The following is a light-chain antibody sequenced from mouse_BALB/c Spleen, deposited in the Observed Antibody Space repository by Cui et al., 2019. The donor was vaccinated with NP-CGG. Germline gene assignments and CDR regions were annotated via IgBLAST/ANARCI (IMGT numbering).Light chain of an antibody. V-gene: IGLV1*01. J-gene: IGLJ1*01. Sequence: QAVLTQQSALTTSPGETVTFTCRSSTGAVTTSNYANWVQEKPDHLFTGLIGGTNNRAPGVPARFSGSLIGDKAALTITGAKTEDEAIYFCALWYSNHWVFGGGTKLTVL. CDR2: GTN. CDR3: ALWYSNHWV. CDR1: TGAVTTSNY.